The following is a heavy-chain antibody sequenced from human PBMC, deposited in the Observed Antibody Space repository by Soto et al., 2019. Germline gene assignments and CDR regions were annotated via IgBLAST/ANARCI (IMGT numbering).Heavy chain of an antibody. V-gene: IGHV3-30-3*01. CDR2: ISYDGSNK. J-gene: IGHJ4*02. CDR1: GIYLSSYP. Sequence: PGRSRRLSCAASGIYLSSYPRYWLRQAPGKGLEWVAVISYDGSNKYYADSVKGRFTISRDNSKNTLYLLMISLRAEDTDVYYCARGGWELHLYYFDNWGQGTLVTVSS. CDR3: ARGGWELHLYYFDN. D-gene: IGHD1-26*01.